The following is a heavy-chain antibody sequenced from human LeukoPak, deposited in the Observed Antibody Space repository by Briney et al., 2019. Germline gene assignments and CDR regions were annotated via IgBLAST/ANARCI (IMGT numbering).Heavy chain of an antibody. J-gene: IGHJ4*02. CDR1: GGSISSSNW. Sequence: PSGTLSLTCAASGGSISSSNWWSWVRQPPGKGLEWIGEIYHSGSTNYNPSLKSRVTISVDKSKNQFSLKLSSVTAADTAVYYCARGGGSGSYHFDYWGQGTLVTVSS. V-gene: IGHV4-4*02. CDR3: ARGGGSGSYHFDY. CDR2: IYHSGST. D-gene: IGHD3-10*01.